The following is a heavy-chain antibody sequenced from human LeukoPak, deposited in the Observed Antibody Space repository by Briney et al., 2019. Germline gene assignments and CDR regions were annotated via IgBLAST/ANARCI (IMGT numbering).Heavy chain of an antibody. Sequence: AGGSLRLSCAASGFTFSDYGMHWVRQAPGKGLEWVALIRSDGSNKYYADSVKGRFTISRDNSKLYLQMNSLRAEDTAVYYCAKKGYSYGWRDSYYFDYWGQGTLVTVSS. V-gene: IGHV3-30*02. J-gene: IGHJ4*02. CDR2: IRSDGSNK. CDR3: AKKGYSYGWRDSYYFDY. CDR1: GFTFSDYG. D-gene: IGHD6-19*01.